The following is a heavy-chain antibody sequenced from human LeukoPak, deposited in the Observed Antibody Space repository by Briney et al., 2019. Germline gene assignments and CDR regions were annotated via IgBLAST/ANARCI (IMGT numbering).Heavy chain of an antibody. CDR2: ISGGGGST. V-gene: IGHV3-23*01. J-gene: IGHJ6*02. Sequence: GGSLRLSCAASGFTFTSYAMTWVRQAPGKGLELVSSISGGGGSTYYADSVKGRFTIFRDNSKNTLYLQMNSLRAEDTAVYYCAKAWTAARHYGMDVWGQGTTVAVSS. CDR1: GFTFTSYA. CDR3: AKAWTAARHYGMDV. D-gene: IGHD6-6*01.